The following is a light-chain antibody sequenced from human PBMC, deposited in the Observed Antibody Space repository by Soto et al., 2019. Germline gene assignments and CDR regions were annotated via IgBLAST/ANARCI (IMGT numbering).Light chain of an antibody. CDR1: QSVRSY. CDR2: DAS. V-gene: IGKV3-11*01. J-gene: IGKJ5*01. Sequence: ESMLTQSPATLSLSPGERATLSCRASQSVRSYLAWYQQKPGQAPRLLIYDASNRAPGIPARFSGSGSGTDFTLTIGSLEPDDFAVYYCQQRSSWPRITFGQGTRLDIK. CDR3: QQRSSWPRIT.